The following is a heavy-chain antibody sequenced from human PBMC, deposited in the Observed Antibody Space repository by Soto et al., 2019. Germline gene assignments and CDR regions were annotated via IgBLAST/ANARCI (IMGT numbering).Heavy chain of an antibody. CDR2: IDPVDSYT. J-gene: IGHJ5*02. D-gene: IGHD6-13*01. CDR1: GYSFTNYW. CDR3: ARIESIARNWFDP. V-gene: IGHV5-10-1*01. Sequence: LKISCKGSGYSFTNYWISWVRRMPGKGLEWMGNIDPVDSYTNYSPSFQGHVTFSVDTSISTAYLQWSSLKASDTAMYYCARIESIARNWFDPWGQGTLVTVSS.